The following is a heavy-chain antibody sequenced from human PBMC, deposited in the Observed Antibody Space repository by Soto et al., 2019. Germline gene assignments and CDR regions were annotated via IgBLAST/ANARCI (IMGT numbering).Heavy chain of an antibody. V-gene: IGHV4-59*08. D-gene: IGHD3-16*02. CDR1: GGNISSYC. CDR2: IYYSGST. CDR3: ARRVDYVWGSYRYSPYFDY. J-gene: IGHJ4*02. Sequence: TSETLCVTCTVAGGNISSYCWSWIRQPPGKGLEWIGYIYYSGSTNYNPSLKSRVTISVDTSKNQFSLKLSSVTAADTAVYYCARRVDYVWGSYRYSPYFDYWGQGTLVTVSS.